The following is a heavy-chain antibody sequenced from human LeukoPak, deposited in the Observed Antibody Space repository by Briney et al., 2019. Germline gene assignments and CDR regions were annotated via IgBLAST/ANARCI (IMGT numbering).Heavy chain of an antibody. CDR1: GFTFSSSA. V-gene: IGHV3-48*01. CDR3: AKSDRGYSYGSLDY. D-gene: IGHD5-18*01. Sequence: PGGSPRLSCSPSGFTFSSSAMNWVRQAPGKGLEWVSYISSGSGTIYYADSVKGRFTISRDNAKNSLYLQMNSLRAEDTAVYYCAKSDRGYSYGSLDYWGQGTLVTVSS. J-gene: IGHJ4*02. CDR2: ISSGSGTI.